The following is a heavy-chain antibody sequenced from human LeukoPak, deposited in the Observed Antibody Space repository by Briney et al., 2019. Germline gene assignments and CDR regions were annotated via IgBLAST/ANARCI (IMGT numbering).Heavy chain of an antibody. CDR3: ARAKSIAAAGTIWFDP. Sequence: SETLSLTCAVYGGSFSGYYWSWIRQPPGKGLEWIGYIYYSGSTNYNPSLKSRVTISVDTSKNQFSLKLSSVTAADTAVYYCARAKSIAAAGTIWFDPWGQGTLVTVSS. D-gene: IGHD6-13*01. J-gene: IGHJ5*02. CDR2: IYYSGST. V-gene: IGHV4-59*01. CDR1: GGSFSGYY.